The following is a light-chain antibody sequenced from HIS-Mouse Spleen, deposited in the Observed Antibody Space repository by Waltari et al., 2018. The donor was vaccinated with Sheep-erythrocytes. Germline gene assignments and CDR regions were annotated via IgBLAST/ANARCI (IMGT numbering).Light chain of an antibody. J-gene: IGLJ1*01. CDR3: CSYAGSYNHV. V-gene: IGLV2-11*01. CDR2: DVS. CDR1: SSDVGGYHY. Sequence: QSALTQPRPVPGSPGQPVTISCTGTSSDVGGYHYASWYQQHPGKAPKLMIYDVSKRPSGVPDRFSGSKSGNTASLTISGLQAEDEADYYCCSYAGSYNHVFATGTKVTVL.